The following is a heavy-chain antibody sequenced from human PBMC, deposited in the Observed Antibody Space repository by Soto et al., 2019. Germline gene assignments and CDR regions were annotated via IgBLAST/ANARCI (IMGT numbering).Heavy chain of an antibody. CDR1: GYDFTSYY. D-gene: IGHD5-18*01. CDR3: ATIYSYGYGVDY. CDR2: MNPSGDSP. J-gene: IGHJ4*02. Sequence: GASVKVSCKASGYDFTSYYSHWVRQAPGQGLEWMGLMNPSGDSPSYAQKFQGRVTMTEDTSTDTAYMELSSLRSEDTAVYYCATIYSYGYGVDYWGQGTLVTVSS. V-gene: IGHV1-46*01.